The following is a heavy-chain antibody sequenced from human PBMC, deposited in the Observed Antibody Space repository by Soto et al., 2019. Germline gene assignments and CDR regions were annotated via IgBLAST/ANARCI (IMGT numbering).Heavy chain of an antibody. CDR1: GFTFSSYS. J-gene: IGHJ6*02. CDR3: ARADSGYAHGYYYYGMDV. CDR2: ISSSSSTI. D-gene: IGHD5-12*01. V-gene: IGHV3-48*02. Sequence: EVHLVESGGGLVQPGGSLRLSCAASGFTFSSYSMNWVRQAPGKGLEWVSYISSSSSTIYYADSVKGRFTISRDNAKNSLYLQMNSRRDEDTAVYYCARADSGYAHGYYYYGMDVWGQGTTVTVSS.